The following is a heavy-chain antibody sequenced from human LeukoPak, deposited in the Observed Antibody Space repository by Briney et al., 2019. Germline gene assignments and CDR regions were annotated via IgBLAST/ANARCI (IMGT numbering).Heavy chain of an antibody. CDR2: IYHSGST. V-gene: IGHV4-30-2*01. J-gene: IGHJ4*02. CDR1: GGSISSGGYS. Sequence: SDTLSLTCAVSGGSISSGGYSWSWIRQPPGKGLEWIGYIYHSGSTYYNPSLKSRVTISVDRSKNQFSLRLSSVTAADTAVYYCARERDYYGSGSYIDYWGQGTLVTVSS. CDR3: ARERDYYGSGSYIDY. D-gene: IGHD3-10*01.